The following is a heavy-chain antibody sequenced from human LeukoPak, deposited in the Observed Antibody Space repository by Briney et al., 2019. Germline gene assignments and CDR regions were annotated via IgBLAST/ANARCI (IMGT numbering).Heavy chain of an antibody. V-gene: IGHV3-7*03. CDR3: AKARIAVAGRAGYYFDY. J-gene: IGHJ4*02. D-gene: IGHD6-19*01. CDR1: GFTFSNYW. CDR2: IKEDGSEK. Sequence: GGSLRLSCAASGFTFSNYWMSWVRQAPGKGLEWVANIKEDGSEKYYVDSVKGRFTISRDNAKNSLYLQMNSLRAEDTALYYCAKARIAVAGRAGYYFDYWGQGTLVTVSS.